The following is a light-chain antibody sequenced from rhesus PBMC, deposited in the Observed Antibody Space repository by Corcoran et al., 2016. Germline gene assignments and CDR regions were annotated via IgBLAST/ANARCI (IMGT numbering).Light chain of an antibody. V-gene: IGKV3-10*01. CDR1: KSVSSY. Sequence: QVILTQSPATLSLSPGERATLSCRASKSVSSYLAWYQQKPGQAPMLRIYGASSRATGIPDRFSGSGSGTDVMCTISSLEPEDVGVYHCYQHSSGYSFGQGTKVEIK. CDR2: GAS. CDR3: YQHSSGYS. J-gene: IGKJ2*01.